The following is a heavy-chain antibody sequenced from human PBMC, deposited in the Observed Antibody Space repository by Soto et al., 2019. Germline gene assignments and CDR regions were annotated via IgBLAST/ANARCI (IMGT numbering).Heavy chain of an antibody. CDR3: ARGDRGGSGSPASYYYSGLDV. CDR1: GFTFSSYA. V-gene: IGHV3-23*01. CDR2: VSAGGDMT. Sequence: DVQLLESGGHLVQPGGSLRLSCAASGFTFSSYAMSWVRQAPGKGLEWVSSVSAGGDMTYYSDSVKGRFTISRDNSNNVLFLQMNSLRIEDTALYYCARGDRGGSGSPASYYYSGLDVWGHGTTVTVS. D-gene: IGHD2-15*01. J-gene: IGHJ6*02.